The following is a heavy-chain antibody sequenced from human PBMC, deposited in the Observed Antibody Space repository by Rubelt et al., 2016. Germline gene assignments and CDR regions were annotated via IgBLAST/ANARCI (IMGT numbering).Heavy chain of an antibody. CDR3: ARDGPGITVAGYFDF. CDR1: GFTFSSYW. CDR2: ISTDGTST. J-gene: IGHJ4*02. D-gene: IGHD6-19*01. Sequence: EVQLVESGGGLVQPGGSLRLSCAASGFTFSSYWMHWVRQAPGKGLVWVSRISTDGTSTRYADSVKGRFTTSRDNTKNTLYLQGNSLRPEDTAVYYWARDGPGITVAGYFDFWGQGILVTVSS. V-gene: IGHV3-74*01.